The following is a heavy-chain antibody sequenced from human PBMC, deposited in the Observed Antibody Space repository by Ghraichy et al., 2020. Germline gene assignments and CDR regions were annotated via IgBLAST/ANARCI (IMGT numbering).Heavy chain of an antibody. Sequence: ASVKVSCKASGYTFTGYYMHWVRQAPGQGLEWMGWINPNSGGTNYAQKFQGWVTMTRDTSISTAYMELSRLRSDDTAVYYCARGLGGYSYGQPDFDYWGQGTLVTVSS. CDR1: GYTFTGYY. CDR3: ARGLGGYSYGQPDFDY. J-gene: IGHJ4*02. D-gene: IGHD5-18*01. V-gene: IGHV1-2*04. CDR2: INPNSGGT.